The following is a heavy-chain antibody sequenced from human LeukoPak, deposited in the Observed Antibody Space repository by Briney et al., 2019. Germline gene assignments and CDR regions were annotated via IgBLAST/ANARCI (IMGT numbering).Heavy chain of an antibody. CDR2: IYYSGST. Sequence: SENLSLTCTVSGGSISSDGYYWSWIRQHPGKGLEWIGYIYYSGSTYYNPSLKSRVTISVDTSKNQFSLKLSSVTAADTAVYYCARVSRIAAAGSMDVWGQGTTVTVSS. CDR3: ARVSRIAAAGSMDV. CDR1: GGSISSDGYY. D-gene: IGHD6-13*01. J-gene: IGHJ6*02. V-gene: IGHV4-31*03.